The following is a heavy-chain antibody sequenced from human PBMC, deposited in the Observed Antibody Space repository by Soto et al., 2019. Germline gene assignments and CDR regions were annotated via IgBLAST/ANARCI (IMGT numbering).Heavy chain of an antibody. CDR1: GGSISSFY. CDR2: IYYSGST. Sequence: QVQLQESGPGLVKSSETLSLTCTVSGGSISSFYWSWIRQPPGKGLEWIGYIYYSGSTNYNPSLKSRVTISVDTSKNQFSLKLSSVTAADTAVYYCARAYSVTTLDYFDYWGQGTLVTVSS. V-gene: IGHV4-59*01. CDR3: ARAYSVTTLDYFDY. J-gene: IGHJ4*01. D-gene: IGHD4-17*01.